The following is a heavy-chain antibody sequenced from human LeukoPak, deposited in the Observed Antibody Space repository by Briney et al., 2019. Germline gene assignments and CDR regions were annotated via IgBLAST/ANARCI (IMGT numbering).Heavy chain of an antibody. CDR3: AREGDCSAGSCYSSPLDY. J-gene: IGHJ4*02. D-gene: IGHD2-15*01. V-gene: IGHV4-59*01. CDR2: IYYSGST. Sequence: PSETLSLTCTVSGGSISSYYWSWIRQPPGKGLEWIGYIYYSGSTNYNPSLKSRVTISVDTSKNQFSLKLSSVTAADTAVYYCAREGDCSAGSCYSSPLDYWAQGTLVTVSS. CDR1: GGSISSYY.